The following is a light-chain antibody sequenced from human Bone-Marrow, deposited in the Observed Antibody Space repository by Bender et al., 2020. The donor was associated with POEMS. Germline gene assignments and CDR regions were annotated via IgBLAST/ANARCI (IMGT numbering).Light chain of an antibody. J-gene: IGLJ2*01. CDR2: EVN. Sequence: QSALTQPASVSGSPGQSITISCTGTSSDVGSYDLVSWYQHHPGKAPKLIIYEVNKRPSGVSNRFSGSKSGNTASLTVSGLQAEDEADYYCNSYAGSNNVVFGGGTKLAVL. V-gene: IGLV2-14*02. CDR3: NSYAGSNNVV. CDR1: SSDVGSYDL.